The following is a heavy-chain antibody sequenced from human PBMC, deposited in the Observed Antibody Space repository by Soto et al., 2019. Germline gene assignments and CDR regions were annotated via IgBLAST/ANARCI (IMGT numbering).Heavy chain of an antibody. D-gene: IGHD3-10*01. CDR2: IKSKTDGGTT. V-gene: IGHV3-15*07. J-gene: IGHJ4*02. Sequence: EVQLVESGGGLVKPGGSLSLSCAASGFTFSNAWMNWVRQAPGKGLEWVGRIKSKTDGGTTDYAAPVKGRFTISRDDSKNTLYLQMNSLKTDDTAVYYCTSSNYYDSGMFPQAPFDYWGQGTLLTVSS. CDR3: TSSNYYDSGMFPQAPFDY. CDR1: GFTFSNAW.